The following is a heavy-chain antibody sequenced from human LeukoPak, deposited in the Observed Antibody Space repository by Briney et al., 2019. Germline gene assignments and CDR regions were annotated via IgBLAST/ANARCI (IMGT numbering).Heavy chain of an antibody. J-gene: IGHJ4*02. Sequence: LRLSCAASGFTVSSNYMSWIRQHPGKGLEWIGYIYYSGSTYYNPSLKSRVTISVDTSKNQFSLKLSSVTAADTAVYYCARDNGADSSGYYWHYWGQGTLVTVSS. D-gene: IGHD3-22*01. CDR3: ARDNGADSSGYYWHY. CDR1: GFTVSSNY. CDR2: IYYSGST. V-gene: IGHV4-31*02.